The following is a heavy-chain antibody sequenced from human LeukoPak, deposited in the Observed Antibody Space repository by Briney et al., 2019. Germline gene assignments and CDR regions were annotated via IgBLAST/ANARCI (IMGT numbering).Heavy chain of an antibody. D-gene: IGHD1-26*01. CDR2: IYYSGST. J-gene: IGHJ4*02. CDR1: GGSISSYY. Sequence: PSETLSLTCTVSGGSISSYYWSWIRQPPGKGLEWIGYIYYSGSTNYNPSLKSRVTISVDTSKNQFSLKLSSVTAADTAVYYCARGGVGATTVDYWGQGTLVTVSS. CDR3: ARGGVGATTVDY. V-gene: IGHV4-59*08.